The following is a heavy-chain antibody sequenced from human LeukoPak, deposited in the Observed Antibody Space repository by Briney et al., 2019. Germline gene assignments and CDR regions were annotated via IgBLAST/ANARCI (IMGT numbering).Heavy chain of an antibody. CDR3: ASLYDYSNWWFDP. CDR2: IYHSGST. CDR1: GGSISSGGYS. D-gene: IGHD4-11*01. V-gene: IGHV4-30-2*01. J-gene: IGHJ5*02. Sequence: SETLSLTCAVSGGSISSGGYSWSWIRQPPGKGLEWIGYIYHSGSTYYNPSLKSRVTISVDTSKNQFSLKLSSVTAADTAVYYCASLYDYSNWWFDPWGQGTLVTVSS.